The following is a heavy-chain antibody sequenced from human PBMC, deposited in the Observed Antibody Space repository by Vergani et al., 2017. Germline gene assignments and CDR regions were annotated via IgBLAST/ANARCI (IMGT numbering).Heavy chain of an antibody. CDR2: IKNTGDST. J-gene: IGHJ4*02. CDR1: GFTFTSHA. D-gene: IGHD5-24*01. Sequence: EVQLLQSEGAVVQPGGSLRLSCVASGFTFTSHAMSWVRQGHGQGLEWVSSIKNTGDSTHSADPVKGRFTISRDNAKNSLYLQMNSLRNEYTAVYYCGGGSDNYNWGQGTLVTVSS. CDR3: GGGSDNYN. V-gene: IGHV3-23*01.